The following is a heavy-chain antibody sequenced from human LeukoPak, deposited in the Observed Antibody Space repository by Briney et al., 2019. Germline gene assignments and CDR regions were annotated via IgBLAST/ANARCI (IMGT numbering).Heavy chain of an antibody. D-gene: IGHD2-21*02. CDR1: GFTFTNSA. J-gene: IGHJ4*02. CDR3: AGYCGGDCLYDY. V-gene: IGHV1-58*02. Sequence: ASVKVSFKASGFTFTNSAMQWVRQARGQRLEWIGWIVVGSGNTNYAQKFQERVTITRDMSTSTAYMELSSLRSEDTAVYYCAGYCGGDCLYDYWGQGTLVTVSS. CDR2: IVVGSGNT.